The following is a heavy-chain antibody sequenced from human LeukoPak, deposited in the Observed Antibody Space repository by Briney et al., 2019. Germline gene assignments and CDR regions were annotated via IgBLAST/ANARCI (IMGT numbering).Heavy chain of an antibody. J-gene: IGHJ4*02. CDR3: AKPLLYCDFWSGYSQSQSSLFDD. CDR1: GFTFSSYA. Sequence: GGSLRLSCAASGFTFSSYAMSWVRQAPGKGREWVSAISGSGGSTYYADSVKGRFTISRDNAKNTLYLQMNSLRAEDTAVYYCAKPLLYCDFWSGYSQSQSSLFDDWGQGTLVTVSS. CDR2: ISGSGGST. V-gene: IGHV3-23*01. D-gene: IGHD3-3*01.